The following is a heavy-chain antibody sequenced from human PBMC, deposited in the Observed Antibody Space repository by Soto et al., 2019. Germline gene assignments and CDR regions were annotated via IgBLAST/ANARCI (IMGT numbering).Heavy chain of an antibody. CDR1: GYTFTSYA. Sequence: ASVKVSCKASGYTFTSYAMHLVRQAPGQRLEWMGWINAGNGNTKYSQKFQGRVTMTEDTSTDTAYMELSSLRSEDTAVYYCATGARIAAAGPPTDYYYYYGMDVWGQGTTVTVSS. CDR2: INAGNGNT. J-gene: IGHJ6*02. D-gene: IGHD6-13*01. CDR3: ATGARIAAAGPPTDYYYYYGMDV. V-gene: IGHV1-3*01.